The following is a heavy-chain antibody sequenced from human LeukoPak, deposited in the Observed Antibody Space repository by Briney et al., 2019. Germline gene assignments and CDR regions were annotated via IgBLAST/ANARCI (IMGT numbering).Heavy chain of an antibody. J-gene: IGHJ5*02. V-gene: IGHV5-51*01. CDR1: GYSFTSCW. CDR3: ARERYCSGGSCSFDP. D-gene: IGHD2-15*01. CDR2: IYPGDSDT. Sequence: GESLKISCKGSGYSFTSCWIGWVRQMPGKGLEWMGIIYPGDSDTRYSPSFQGQVTISADKSISTAYLQWSSLKASDTAMYYCARERYCSGGSCSFDPWGQGTLVTVSS.